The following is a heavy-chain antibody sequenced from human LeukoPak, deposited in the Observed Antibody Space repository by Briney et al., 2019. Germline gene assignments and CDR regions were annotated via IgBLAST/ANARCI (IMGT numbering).Heavy chain of an antibody. CDR2: IKQDGSEK. Sequence: TGGSLRLSCATSGFTFSSHWMSWVRQAPGKGLEWVANIKQDGSEKYYVDSVRGRFTISRDNAKNSLYLQMNSLRAEDTAVYYCARGGGSYYYYWGQGSLVTVSP. D-gene: IGHD1-26*01. J-gene: IGHJ4*02. CDR1: GFTFSSHW. CDR3: ARGGGSYYYY. V-gene: IGHV3-7*01.